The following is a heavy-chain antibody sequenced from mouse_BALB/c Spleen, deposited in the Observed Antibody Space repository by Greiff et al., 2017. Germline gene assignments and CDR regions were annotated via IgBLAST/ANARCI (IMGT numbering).Heavy chain of an antibody. J-gene: IGHJ2*01. V-gene: IGHV5-12-2*01. CDR1: GFTFSSYT. CDR2: ISNGGGST. CDR3: ARHPYGYLDY. Sequence: EVMLVESGGGLVQPGGSLKLSCAASGFTFSSYTMSWVRQTPEKRLEWVAYISNGGGSTYYPDTVKGRFTISRDNAKNTLYLQMSSLKSEDTAMYYCARHPYGYLDYWGQGTTLTVSS. D-gene: IGHD1-1*01.